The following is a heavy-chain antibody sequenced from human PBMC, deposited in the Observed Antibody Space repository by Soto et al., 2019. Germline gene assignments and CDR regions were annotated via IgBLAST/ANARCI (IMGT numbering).Heavy chain of an antibody. CDR2: ISHSGST. V-gene: IGHV4-4*02. J-gene: IGHJ4*02. Sequence: QVQLQELGPGLVKPSGTLSLTCGVSGGSIGSTYWWSWVRQPPGKGLEWIGEISHSGSTNYNPSLKSRVTISIDKSKNLFSLELTSVTAADTAVYYCARLRYSSAWPDYWGQGTLVTVSS. CDR1: GGSIGSTYW. CDR3: ARLRYSSAWPDY. D-gene: IGHD6-19*01.